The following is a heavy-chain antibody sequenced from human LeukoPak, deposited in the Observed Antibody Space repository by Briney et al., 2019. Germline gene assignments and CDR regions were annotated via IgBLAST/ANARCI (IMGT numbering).Heavy chain of an antibody. D-gene: IGHD1-14*01. V-gene: IGHV1-18*01. CDR2: ISAYNGNT. CDR3: ARDVTGYMDV. Sequence: GGSLRLSCAASGFTFTSYGISWVRQAPGQGLEWMGWISAYNGNTNYAQKLQGRVTMTTDTSTSTAYMELRSLRSDDTAVYYCARDVTGYMDVWGKGTTVTVSS. CDR1: GFTFTSYG. J-gene: IGHJ6*03.